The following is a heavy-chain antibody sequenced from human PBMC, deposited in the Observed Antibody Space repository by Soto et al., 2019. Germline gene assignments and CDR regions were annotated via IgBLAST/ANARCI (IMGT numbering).Heavy chain of an antibody. J-gene: IGHJ4*02. CDR3: ARDLARGAGAGTFDY. D-gene: IGHD6-19*01. V-gene: IGHV1-69*12. CDR1: GGTFRSYA. Sequence: QVQLVQSGAEVKKPGSSVKVSCKASGGTFRSYAISWVRQAPGQGLAWMGGIIPIFGTANYAQKFQGRVTITADESTSTAYMELSSLRSEDTAVYYCARDLARGAGAGTFDYWGEGPLVTVSS. CDR2: IIPIFGTA.